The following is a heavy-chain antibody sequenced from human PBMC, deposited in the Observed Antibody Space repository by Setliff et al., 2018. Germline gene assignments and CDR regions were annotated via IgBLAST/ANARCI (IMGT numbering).Heavy chain of an antibody. CDR1: GYNFVSYD. CDR2: IIPKLGSA. J-gene: IGHJ4*02. V-gene: IGHV1-69*13. CDR3: ARHSGRYYVPGTFDS. D-gene: IGHD1-26*01. Sequence: GASVKVSCKTSGYNFVSYDIDWVRQAPGQGLEWMGGIIPKLGSADYAQRFQDRVTINADESTSTAYMELSSLRSDDTAIYFCARHSGRYYVPGTFDSWGQGTLVTVSS.